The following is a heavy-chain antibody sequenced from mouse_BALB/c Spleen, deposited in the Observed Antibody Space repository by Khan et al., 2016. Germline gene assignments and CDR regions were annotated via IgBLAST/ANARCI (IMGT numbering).Heavy chain of an antibody. CDR3: ARRDYDYDVGAMDY. Sequence: EVELVESGGGLVKPGGSLKLSCAASGFTFSSYAMSWVRQIPEKRLEWVATISSGGSYTFYPDSVKGRFTISRDNAKNTLYLQMSRLRSKDTAMYYCARRDYDYDVGAMDYWGQGTSVTVSS. V-gene: IGHV5-9-3*01. CDR2: ISSGGSYT. J-gene: IGHJ4*01. CDR1: GFTFSSYA. D-gene: IGHD2-4*01.